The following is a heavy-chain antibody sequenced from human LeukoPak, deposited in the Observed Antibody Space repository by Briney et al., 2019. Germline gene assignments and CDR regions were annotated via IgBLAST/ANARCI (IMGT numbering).Heavy chain of an antibody. J-gene: IGHJ4*02. CDR2: MYSGGDT. Sequence: PGGSLRLSCAASGFTVSSNYMSWLRQAPGKGLEWVSVMYSGGDTYYADSVKGRSTISRDSSKNTLYLQMNSLRVEDTAMYYCARSGSGWFDYWGQGTLVTVSS. CDR3: ARSGSGWFDY. D-gene: IGHD6-19*01. V-gene: IGHV3-53*01. CDR1: GFTVSSNY.